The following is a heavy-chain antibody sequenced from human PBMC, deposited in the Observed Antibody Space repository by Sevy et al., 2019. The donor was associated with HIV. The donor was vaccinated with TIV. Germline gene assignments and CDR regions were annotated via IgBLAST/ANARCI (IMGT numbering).Heavy chain of an antibody. D-gene: IGHD1-1*01. J-gene: IGHJ5*01. CDR2: IWYDGRTK. Sequence: GESLKISCSASGFTFRSFSMHWVRQAPGKGLEWVAAIWYDGRTKQYADSVKGRFTISRDNSKNMLSLEMNSLRAEDTGVYFCARDSARVIVPTAGFDSWGQGTVVTVSS. CDR3: ARDSARVIVPTAGFDS. CDR1: GFTFRSFS. V-gene: IGHV3-33*01.